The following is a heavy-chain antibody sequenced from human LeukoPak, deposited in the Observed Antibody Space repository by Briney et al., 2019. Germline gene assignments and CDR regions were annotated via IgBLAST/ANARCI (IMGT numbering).Heavy chain of an antibody. CDR3: AKDWGAYYDSSGFYSGDFDY. D-gene: IGHD3-22*01. CDR2: ISGDGGST. V-gene: IGHV3-43*02. J-gene: IGHJ4*02. Sequence: GGSLRLSCAASGFTFDDYAMHWVRQAPGKGLEWVSLISGDGGSTYYADSVKGRFTISRDNSKSSLYLQMNSLRTEDTALYYCAKDWGAYYDSSGFYSGDFDYWGQGTLVTVSS. CDR1: GFTFDDYA.